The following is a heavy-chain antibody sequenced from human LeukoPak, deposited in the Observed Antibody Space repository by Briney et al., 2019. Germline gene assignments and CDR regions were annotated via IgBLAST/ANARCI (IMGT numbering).Heavy chain of an antibody. J-gene: IGHJ4*02. CDR2: INPNSGGT. Sequence: SVKVSCKASGYNFIGYYMHWVRQAPGQGLEWMGWINPNSGGTNYAQKFQGRVTMTRDTSISTAYMELSRLRSDDTAVYYCARGNFEGIAVAGPFDYWGQGTLVTVSS. CDR3: ARGNFEGIAVAGPFDY. D-gene: IGHD6-19*01. CDR1: GYNFIGYY. V-gene: IGHV1-2*02.